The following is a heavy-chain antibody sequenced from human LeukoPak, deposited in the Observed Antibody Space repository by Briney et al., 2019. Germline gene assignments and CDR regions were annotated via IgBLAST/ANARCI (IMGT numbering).Heavy chain of an antibody. CDR1: GYTFSGYY. V-gene: IGHV1-2*02. CDR2: INPSNGDT. J-gene: IGHJ4*02. Sequence: GASVKVSCKASGYTFSGYYIHWVRQAPGRGLKWMSWINPSNGDTNYAQKFQGRVTMTRDTSISTAYMELTRLISDDTAVYYCARVGSSGWYVHPTLDYWGQGTLVTVSS. D-gene: IGHD6-19*01. CDR3: ARVGSSGWYVHPTLDY.